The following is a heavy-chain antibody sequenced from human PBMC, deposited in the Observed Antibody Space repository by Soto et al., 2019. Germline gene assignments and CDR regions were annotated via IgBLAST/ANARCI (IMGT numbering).Heavy chain of an antibody. CDR2: INPYSGGA. D-gene: IGHD3-10*01. CDR1: GYTLTGYF. J-gene: IGHJ5*02. CDR3: ARVIRGAYYNSPLDT. Sequence: SLNLSCKASGYTLTGYFIHWVRQAPGQGLEWMGWINPYSGGADYAQSFQGRVTMTRDTSISTVYMELSRLRFDDTAVYYCARVIRGAYYNSPLDTWGQGTVVTVSS. V-gene: IGHV1-2*02.